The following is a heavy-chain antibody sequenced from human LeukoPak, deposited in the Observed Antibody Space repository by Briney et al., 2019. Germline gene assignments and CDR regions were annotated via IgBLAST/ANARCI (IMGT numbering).Heavy chain of an antibody. Sequence: PGGSLRLSCVASGFTFSSYAMHWVRQAPGKGLEWVAFIRYDGSNKKYADSVKGRFSISRDNSKNTLSLQMNSLRVEDTAVYYCAKADDFKDAFDIWGQGTKVTVSS. D-gene: IGHD3-3*01. CDR1: GFTFSSYA. CDR3: AKADDFKDAFDI. V-gene: IGHV3-30*02. CDR2: IRYDGSNK. J-gene: IGHJ3*02.